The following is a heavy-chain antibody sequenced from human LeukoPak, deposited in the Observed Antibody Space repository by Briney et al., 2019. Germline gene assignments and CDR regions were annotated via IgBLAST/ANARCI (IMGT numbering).Heavy chain of an antibody. CDR3: ARGIWSARTVDYYLDY. D-gene: IGHD2-21*01. Sequence: ASVKVSCRASGYTFSNYAIHWVRQAPGQRFEWMGWINAGNGHTKYSQNFQGRVTITRDSSASTAYMELSSLTSEDTAVYYCARGIWSARTVDYYLDYWGQGTLVTVPS. CDR2: INAGNGHT. CDR1: GYTFSNYA. J-gene: IGHJ4*02. V-gene: IGHV1-3*01.